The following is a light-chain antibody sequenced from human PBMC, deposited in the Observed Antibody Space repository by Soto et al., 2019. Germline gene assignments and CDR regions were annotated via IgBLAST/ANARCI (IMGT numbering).Light chain of an antibody. CDR3: QVWDSSGDHSVV. CDR1: NIGGKR. J-gene: IGLJ2*01. CDR2: SDT. V-gene: IGLV3-21*04. Sequence: SYELTQPPSVSVAPGKTATITCGGSNIGGKRVQCYQQTPGQAPVLVIYSDTDRPSGIPGRFSGANSGTTATLTINSVEAGDEADYYCQVWDSSGDHSVVFGGGTKLTVL.